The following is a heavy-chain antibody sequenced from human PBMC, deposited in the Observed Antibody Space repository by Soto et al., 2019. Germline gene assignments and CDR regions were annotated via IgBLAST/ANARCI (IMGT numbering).Heavy chain of an antibody. Sequence: SETLSLTCAVYGGSFSGYYWSWIRQPPGKGLEWIGEFNHSGSTNYNPSLKSRVTISVDTSKNQFSLKLSSVTAADTAVYYCASPGEFKYYYYYGMDVWGQGTTVTVSS. CDR2: FNHSGST. CDR1: GGSFSGYY. J-gene: IGHJ6*02. CDR3: ASPGEFKYYYYYGMDV. D-gene: IGHD3-16*01. V-gene: IGHV4-34*01.